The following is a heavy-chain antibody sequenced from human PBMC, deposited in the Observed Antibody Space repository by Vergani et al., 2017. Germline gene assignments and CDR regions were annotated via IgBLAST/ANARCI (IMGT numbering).Heavy chain of an antibody. D-gene: IGHD6-13*01. CDR2: ISYDGSNK. CDR3: AKESGIAAAGTSWYYYYGMDV. Sequence: QVHLVESGGGVVQPGRSLRLSCAASGFTFSSYGMHWVRQAPGKGLEWVAVISYDGSNKYYADSVKGRFTISRDNSKNTLYLQMNSLRAEDTAVYYCAKESGIAAAGTSWYYYYGMDVWGQGTTVTVSS. V-gene: IGHV3-30*18. CDR1: GFTFSSYG. J-gene: IGHJ6*02.